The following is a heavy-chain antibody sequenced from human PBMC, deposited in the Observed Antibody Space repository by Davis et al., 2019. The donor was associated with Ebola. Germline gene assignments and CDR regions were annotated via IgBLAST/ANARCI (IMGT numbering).Heavy chain of an antibody. J-gene: IGHJ4*02. CDR3: ARGGKYSGYDYDY. V-gene: IGHV4-59*01. CDR1: GGSISSYY. Sequence: PSETLSLTCTVSGGSISSYYWSWIRQPPGKGLEWIGYIYYSGRTNYNPSLKSRVTISVDTSKNQFSLKLSSVTAADTAVYYCARGGKYSGYDYDYWGQGTLVTVSS. D-gene: IGHD5-12*01. CDR2: IYYSGRT.